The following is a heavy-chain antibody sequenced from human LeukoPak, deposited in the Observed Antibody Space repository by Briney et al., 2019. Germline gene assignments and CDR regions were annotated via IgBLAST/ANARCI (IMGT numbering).Heavy chain of an antibody. CDR2: IYYSGGT. J-gene: IGHJ5*02. V-gene: IGHV4-39*07. Sequence: SETLSLTCAVSDGSISSGEWYWGWIRQSPGKGPEWIGSIYYSGGTFYNPSLKSRVTVSVDTSKNQLSLELRSVTAADTAVYYCAKTNTADWFGPWGQGTLITVSS. CDR1: DGSISSGEWY. D-gene: IGHD1-14*01. CDR3: AKTNTADWFGP.